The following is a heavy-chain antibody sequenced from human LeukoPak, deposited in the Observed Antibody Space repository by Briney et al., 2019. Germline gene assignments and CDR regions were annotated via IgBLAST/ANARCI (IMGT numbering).Heavy chain of an antibody. Sequence: PSETLSLTCGVSGGSISSYYWSWIRQPAGKGLEWIGRIYTSGSTNYNPSLKSRVTMSVDTSKNQFSLKLSSVTAADTAVYYCARDRHTCSSTSCYYYYYGMDVWGQGTTVTVSS. CDR2: IYTSGST. J-gene: IGHJ6*02. CDR3: ARDRHTCSSTSCYYYYYGMDV. CDR1: GGSISSYY. D-gene: IGHD2-2*01. V-gene: IGHV4-4*07.